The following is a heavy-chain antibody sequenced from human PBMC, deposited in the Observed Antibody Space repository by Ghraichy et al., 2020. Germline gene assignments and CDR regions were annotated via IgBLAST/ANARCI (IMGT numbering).Heavy chain of an antibody. V-gene: IGHV3-33*01. CDR3: ARGYCTTSSCNDRPWFEP. CDR2: IWYDGSKK. Sequence: GGSLRLSCAASGFTFSRFGMHWVRQAPGKGLEWVAIIWYDGSKKYYADSVKGRFTISRDNSKNTLYLQMNSLRAEDTAVYYCARGYCTTSSCNDRPWFEPWGQGRMVTVCS. J-gene: IGHJ5*01. CDR1: GFTFSRFG. D-gene: IGHD2-2*01.